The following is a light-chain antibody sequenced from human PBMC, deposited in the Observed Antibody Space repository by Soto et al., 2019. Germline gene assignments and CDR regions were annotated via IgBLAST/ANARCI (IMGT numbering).Light chain of an antibody. CDR2: GAS. CDR3: QQYDSWT. J-gene: IGKJ1*01. Sequence: ETVLTQSPGTLSLSPGEGATLSCRASQSISSPYLAWYQQKPGQAPRLLIDGASSRATGVPDRFSGSGSGTDFTLTISRLEPEDFAVYYCQQYDSWTFGQGTKVDIK. CDR1: QSISSPY. V-gene: IGKV3-20*01.